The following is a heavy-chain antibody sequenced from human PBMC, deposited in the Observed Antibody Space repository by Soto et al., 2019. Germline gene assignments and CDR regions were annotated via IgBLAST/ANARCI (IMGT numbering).Heavy chain of an antibody. V-gene: IGHV3-23*01. D-gene: IGHD2-21*01. CDR2: IRDSDSGGST. CDR1: GSTFSNSA. J-gene: IGHJ4*02. Sequence: EVQLLESGGGLVQPGGSLRLSCAASGSTFSNSAMTWVRQAPAKGLEWVSTIRDSDSGGSTFYADSVKGRFTISRDDSKNTLYLQMSSLRAEDTAMYYCAKVRVGIDVDFDYWGQGALVTVSS. CDR3: AKVRVGIDVDFDY.